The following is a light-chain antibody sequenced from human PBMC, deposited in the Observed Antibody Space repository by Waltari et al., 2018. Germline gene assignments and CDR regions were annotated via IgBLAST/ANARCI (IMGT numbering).Light chain of an antibody. CDR2: QDT. Sequence: SYELTQPNSVSVAPGQTASIRCPGDTLGDKYACWYQQKPGQSPVLVIHQDTKRPSGIPERFSGSNSGNTTTLTISGTQAIDEADYYCQAWDRGYARVFGGGTKLTVL. J-gene: IGLJ2*01. CDR1: TLGDKY. V-gene: IGLV3-1*01. CDR3: QAWDRGYARV.